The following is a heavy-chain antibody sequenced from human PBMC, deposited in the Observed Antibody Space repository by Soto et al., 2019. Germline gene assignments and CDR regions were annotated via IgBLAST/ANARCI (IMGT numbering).Heavy chain of an antibody. CDR1: GITFSDYY. Sequence: GSLRLSCVASGITFSDYYMSWFRQAPGKGLEWVSYISSGSSTISYSDSVKGRFTISRDSAKNSLYLQMNSLRAEDTAVYYCARAMYSSKTDFDYWGQGTLVTVSS. D-gene: IGHD6-13*01. CDR3: ARAMYSSKTDFDY. J-gene: IGHJ4*02. CDR2: ISSGSSTI. V-gene: IGHV3-11*01.